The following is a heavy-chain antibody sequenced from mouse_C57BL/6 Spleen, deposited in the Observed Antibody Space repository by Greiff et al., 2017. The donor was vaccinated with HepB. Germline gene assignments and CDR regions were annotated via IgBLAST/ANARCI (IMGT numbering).Heavy chain of an antibody. Sequence: VQLQQSGAELARPGASVKLSCKASGYTLTSYGISWVKQRTGQGLEWIGEIYPRSGNTYYNEKFKGKATLTADKSSRTAYMELRSLTSEDSAVYFCARGGGLRRVYYFDYWGQGTTLTVSS. CDR1: GYTLTSYG. J-gene: IGHJ2*01. CDR2: IYPRSGNT. D-gene: IGHD2-2*01. CDR3: ARGGGLRRVYYFDY. V-gene: IGHV1-81*01.